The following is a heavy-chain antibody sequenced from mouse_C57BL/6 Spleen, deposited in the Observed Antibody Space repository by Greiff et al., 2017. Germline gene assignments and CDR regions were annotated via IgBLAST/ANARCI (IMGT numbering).Heavy chain of an antibody. Sequence: EVKLVESGGGLVKPGGSLKLSCAASGFTFSSYAMSWVRQTPEKRLEWVATISDGGSYTYYPDNVKGRFTISRDNAKNNLYLQMSHLKSEDTAMYYCARDLEDGYYVFDYWGQGTTLTVSS. CDR1: GFTFSSYA. V-gene: IGHV5-4*01. CDR2: ISDGGSYT. CDR3: ARDLEDGYYVFDY. D-gene: IGHD2-3*01. J-gene: IGHJ2*01.